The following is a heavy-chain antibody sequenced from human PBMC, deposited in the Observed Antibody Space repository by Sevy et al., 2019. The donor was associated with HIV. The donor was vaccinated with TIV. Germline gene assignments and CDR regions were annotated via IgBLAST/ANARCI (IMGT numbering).Heavy chain of an antibody. CDR2: IYYSGST. CDR1: GGSISSGDYY. Sequence: SETLSLTCTVSGGSISSGDYYWSWIRQPPGKGLECIGYIYYSGSTYYNPSLKSRVTISVDTSKNQFSLKLSSVTAADTAVYYCAREYSSSWYGHFDYWVQGTLVTVSS. V-gene: IGHV4-30-4*01. D-gene: IGHD6-13*01. CDR3: AREYSSSWYGHFDY. J-gene: IGHJ4*02.